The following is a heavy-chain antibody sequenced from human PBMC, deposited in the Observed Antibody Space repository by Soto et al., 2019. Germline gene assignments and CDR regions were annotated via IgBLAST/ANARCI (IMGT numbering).Heavy chain of an antibody. CDR2: INHSGST. CDR1: GGSFSGYY. CDR3: ARDSTYDFWSGYSSPYFDY. V-gene: IGHV4-34*01. J-gene: IGHJ4*02. Sequence: SETLSLTCAVYGGSFSGYYWSWVRQPPGKGLEWIGEINHSGSTNYNPSLKSRVTISVDTSKNQFSLKLSSVTAADTAVYYCARDSTYDFWSGYSSPYFDYWGQGTLVTVSS. D-gene: IGHD3-3*01.